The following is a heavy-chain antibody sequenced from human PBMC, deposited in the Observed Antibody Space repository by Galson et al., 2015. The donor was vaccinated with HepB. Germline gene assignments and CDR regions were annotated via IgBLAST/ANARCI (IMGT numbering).Heavy chain of an antibody. CDR3: ARDTSYGDTSLCY. J-gene: IGHJ4*02. D-gene: IGHD4-17*01. CDR1: SHIFNNHG. Sequence: SVKVSCKASSHIFNNHGISWVRQAPGQGLEWMGWISGYNGNTDHAQNFQDRITMTTDTSTSTVYMDLRSLRSDDTAVYYCARDTSYGDTSLCYWGQGTLVTVSS. CDR2: ISGYNGNT. V-gene: IGHV1-18*01.